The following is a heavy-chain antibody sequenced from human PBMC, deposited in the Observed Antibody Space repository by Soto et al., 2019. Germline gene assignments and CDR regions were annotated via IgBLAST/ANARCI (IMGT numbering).Heavy chain of an antibody. J-gene: IGHJ4*02. Sequence: GSLRLSCAASGFTFSSCAMGWVRQAPGKGLEWVSGISGGGKNTYYADPVKGRIVISRDNSKNTLYLEMNSLRVEDTAVYYCAKCEGGVSGPVDYWGQGTLVTVSS. V-gene: IGHV3-23*01. CDR3: AKCEGGVSGPVDY. CDR2: ISGGGKNT. D-gene: IGHD1-26*01. CDR1: GFTFSSCA.